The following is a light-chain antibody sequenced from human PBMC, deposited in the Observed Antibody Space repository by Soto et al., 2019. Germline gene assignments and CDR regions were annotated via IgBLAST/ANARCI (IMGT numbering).Light chain of an antibody. J-gene: IGKJ2*01. CDR2: GAS. CDR3: QQYGSSPYT. CDR1: QSVSSSY. Sequence: EIVLTQSPGTLSLSPGERGTLSCRASQSVSSSYLAWYQQKPGQAPRLLIYGASSRATGIPDRFCGSGSGTEFTLTIRRLEPEDFEVYYCQQYGSSPYTFGQGTKVDIK. V-gene: IGKV3-20*01.